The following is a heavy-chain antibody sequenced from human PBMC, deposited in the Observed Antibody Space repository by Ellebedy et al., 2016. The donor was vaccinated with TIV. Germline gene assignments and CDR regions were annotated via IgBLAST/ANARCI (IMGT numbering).Heavy chain of an antibody. CDR1: VGTFSSYT. J-gene: IGHJ4*02. CDR3: ARERAGGINDF. Sequence: SVKVSCXASVGTFSSYTISWVRQTPGQGLEWMGGIIPISDTANYAQKFQGRVTITADESTSTAYMELSSLRSEDTAVYYCARERAGGINDFWGQGTLVTVSS. CDR2: IIPISDTA. V-gene: IGHV1-69*13. D-gene: IGHD6-13*01.